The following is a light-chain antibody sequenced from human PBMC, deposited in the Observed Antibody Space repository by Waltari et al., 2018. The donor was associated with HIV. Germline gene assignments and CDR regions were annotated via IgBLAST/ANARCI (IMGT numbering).Light chain of an antibody. V-gene: IGKV3-20*01. CDR1: QSVSSSY. CDR2: GAS. CDR3: QQYGNSQA. Sequence: EIVLTQSPGTLSLSQGERATLSCRASQSVSSSYLAWYQQKPGQAPRPLIYGASSSATGIPDRFSGSASGTDFTLTISRLEPEDFAVYYCQQYGNSQAFGQGTKVEIK. J-gene: IGKJ1*01.